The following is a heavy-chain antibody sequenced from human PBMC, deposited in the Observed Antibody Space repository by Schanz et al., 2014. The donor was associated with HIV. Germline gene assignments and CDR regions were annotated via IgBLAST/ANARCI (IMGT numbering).Heavy chain of an antibody. Sequence: QVQLVQSGAEVKKPGASVKVSCKASGHTSTNYGITWVRQAPGQGLEWMGGIIPIYGTTNDAQKFQGRVTMTTDTSTSTAYMELRSLRSDDTAVYYCARGLVGGGFWGQGTLVTVSS. D-gene: IGHD1-26*01. J-gene: IGHJ4*02. CDR2: IIPIYGTT. CDR3: ARGLVGGGF. CDR1: GHTSTNYG. V-gene: IGHV1-18*01.